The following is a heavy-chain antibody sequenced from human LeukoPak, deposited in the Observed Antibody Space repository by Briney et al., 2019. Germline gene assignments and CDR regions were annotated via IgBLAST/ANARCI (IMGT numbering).Heavy chain of an antibody. CDR3: ARPRGYSSPRWFDP. CDR1: GGSISSSSYY. J-gene: IGHJ5*02. V-gene: IGHV4-39*01. D-gene: IGHD6-13*01. CDR2: IYYSGST. Sequence: PSETLSLTCTVSGGSISSSSYYWGWIRQPPGKGLEWIGSIYYSGSTYYNPSLKSRVTISVDTSKNQFSLKLSSVTAADTAVYYCARPRGYSSPRWFDPWGQGTLVTVSS.